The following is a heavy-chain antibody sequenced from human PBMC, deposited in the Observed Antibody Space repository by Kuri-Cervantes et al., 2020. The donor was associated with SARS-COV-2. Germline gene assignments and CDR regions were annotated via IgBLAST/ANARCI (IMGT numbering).Heavy chain of an antibody. CDR2: IDPSDSYT. D-gene: IGHD1-26*01. CDR1: GYSLTSYW. CDR3: ARQYSGGLLPLNYYYGMDV. Sequence: GGSLRLSCKGSGYSLTSYWISGVRQMPGKGLEWMGRIDPSDSYTNYSPSFQGHVTISADKSISTAYLQWSSLKASDTAMYYCARQYSGGLLPLNYYYGMDVWGQGTTVTVSS. J-gene: IGHJ6*02. V-gene: IGHV5-10-1*01.